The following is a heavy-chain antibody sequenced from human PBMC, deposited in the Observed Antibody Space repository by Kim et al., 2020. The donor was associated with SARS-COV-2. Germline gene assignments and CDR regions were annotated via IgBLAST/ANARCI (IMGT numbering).Heavy chain of an antibody. CDR3: AKDKGYSSSWYDY. V-gene: IGHV3-30*18. Sequence: GGSLRLSCAASGFTFSTYGMHWVRQAPGKGLEWVAVISYDGSNKYYADSVKGRFTISRDNSKNTLYLQMNSLRAEDTAVYYCAKDKGYSSSWYDYWGQGT. CDR1: GFTFSTYG. D-gene: IGHD6-13*01. CDR2: ISYDGSNK. J-gene: IGHJ4*02.